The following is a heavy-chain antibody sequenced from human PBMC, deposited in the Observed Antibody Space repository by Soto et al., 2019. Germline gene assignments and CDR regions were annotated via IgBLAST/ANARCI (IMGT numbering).Heavy chain of an antibody. Sequence: SETLSLTCTVSGGSISSYYWSWIRQPAGKGLEWIGRIYTSGSTNYDPSLKSRVTMSVDTSKNQFSLKLSSVTAADTAVYYCARVNLYSSSSPLFDYWGQGTLVTVSS. CDR3: ARVNLYSSSSPLFDY. D-gene: IGHD6-6*01. V-gene: IGHV4-4*07. CDR2: IYTSGST. CDR1: GGSISSYY. J-gene: IGHJ4*02.